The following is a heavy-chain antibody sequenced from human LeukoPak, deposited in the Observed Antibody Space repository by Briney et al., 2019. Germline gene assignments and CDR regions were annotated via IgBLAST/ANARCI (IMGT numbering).Heavy chain of an antibody. D-gene: IGHD3-3*01. CDR1: GGSISSYY. Sequence: SETLSLTCTVSGGSISSYYWSWIRQPPGKGLEWVGYIYYSGSTNYNPSLKSRVTISVDTSKNQFSLKLSPVPAADTAVYYCARGRGASPYYDFWSGYYSGLFDYWGQGTLVTVSS. CDR3: ARGRGASPYYDFWSGYYSGLFDY. J-gene: IGHJ4*02. CDR2: IYYSGST. V-gene: IGHV4-59*01.